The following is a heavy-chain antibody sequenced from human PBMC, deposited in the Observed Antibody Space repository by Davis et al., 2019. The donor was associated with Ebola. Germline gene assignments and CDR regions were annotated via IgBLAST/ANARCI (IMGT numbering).Heavy chain of an antibody. J-gene: IGHJ6*02. D-gene: IGHD5-18*01. Sequence: MPGGSLRLSCTVSGGSISSYYWSWIRQPPGKGLEWIGYIYYSGSTNYNPSLKSRVTISVDTSKNQFSLKLSSVTAADTAVYYCARGGYSYGYGGYYYYGMDVWGQGTTVTVSS. CDR1: GGSISSYY. CDR2: IYYSGST. V-gene: IGHV4-59*01. CDR3: ARGGYSYGYGGYYYYGMDV.